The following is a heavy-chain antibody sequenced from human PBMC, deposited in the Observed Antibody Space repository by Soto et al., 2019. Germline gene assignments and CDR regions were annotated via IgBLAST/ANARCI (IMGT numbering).Heavy chain of an antibody. Sequence: GGSLRLSCAASGFTFSSYGMHWVRQAPGKGLEWVAVIPYDGSNKYYADSVKGRFTISRDNSKNTLYLQMNSLRAEDTAVYYCAKELEGAAAGTFHYWGQGTLVTVSS. J-gene: IGHJ4*02. CDR1: GFTFSSYG. D-gene: IGHD6-13*01. CDR2: IPYDGSNK. V-gene: IGHV3-30*18. CDR3: AKELEGAAAGTFHY.